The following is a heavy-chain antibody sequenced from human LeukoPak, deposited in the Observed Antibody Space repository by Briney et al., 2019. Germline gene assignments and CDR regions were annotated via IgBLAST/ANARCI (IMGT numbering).Heavy chain of an antibody. CDR3: TTGVLRYFDWLSPSTD. Sequence: ASVKVSCKASGYTFTGYYMHWVRQAPGQGLEWMGWINPNSGGTNYAQKFQGRVIMTRDTSINTAYMELSSLRPEDTAVYYCTTGVLRYFDWLSPSTDWGQGTQVTVSS. J-gene: IGHJ4*02. V-gene: IGHV1-2*02. CDR1: GYTFTGYY. CDR2: INPNSGGT. D-gene: IGHD3-9*01.